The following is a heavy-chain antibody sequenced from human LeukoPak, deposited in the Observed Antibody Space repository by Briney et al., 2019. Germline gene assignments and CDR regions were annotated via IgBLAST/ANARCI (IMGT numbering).Heavy chain of an antibody. V-gene: IGHV3-20*04. J-gene: IGHJ6*03. CDR3: ARARGSSTTYYYHYMDV. CDR2: IDWNGGST. D-gene: IGHD6-6*01. Sequence: GGSLRLSCAASRFTFDDYGMSWVRQAPGKGLEWVSGIDWNGGSTGYAGSVKGRFTISRDNAKNSLYLQMNSLRAEDTALYYCARARGSSTTYYYHYMDVWGKGTTVTVSS. CDR1: RFTFDDYG.